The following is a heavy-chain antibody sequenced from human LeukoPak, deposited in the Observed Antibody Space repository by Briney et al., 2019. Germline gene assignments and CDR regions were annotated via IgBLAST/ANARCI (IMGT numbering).Heavy chain of an antibody. CDR2: ISYDGSNK. Sequence: PGGSLRLSCAASGFTFSNYGMHWVRQAPGKGLEWVAVISYDGSNKYYADSVKGRFTISRDNSKSTLYLQINSLTPEDTAVYYCAKEGLPVVLDIWGQGTMVTVSS. J-gene: IGHJ3*02. D-gene: IGHD3-22*01. CDR3: AKEGLPVVLDI. CDR1: GFTFSNYG. V-gene: IGHV3-30*18.